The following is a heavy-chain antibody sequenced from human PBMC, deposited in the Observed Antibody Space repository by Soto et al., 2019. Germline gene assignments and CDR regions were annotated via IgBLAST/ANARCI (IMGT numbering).Heavy chain of an antibody. J-gene: IGHJ6*02. Sequence: GGSLRLSCAASGFTSISYAMNWVRRAPGKGLEWVSAISGTGDRTYYADSVKGRFTITRDNSKNTLYLQMNSLRAEDTAVYYCAKEVAFGYYYYYGMDVWGQGTTVTVSS. CDR1: GFTSISYA. CDR3: AKEVAFGYYYYYGMDV. D-gene: IGHD3-10*01. V-gene: IGHV3-23*01. CDR2: ISGTGDRT.